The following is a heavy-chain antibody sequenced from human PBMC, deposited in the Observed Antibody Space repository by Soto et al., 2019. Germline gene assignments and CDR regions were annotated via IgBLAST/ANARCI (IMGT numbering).Heavy chain of an antibody. CDR2: IYYSGST. Sequence: PSDTLSLTCTVSGGSISSYYWSWIRQPPGKGLEWIGYIYYSGSTNYNPSLKSRVTISVDTSKNQFSLKLSSVTAADTAVYYCARERGYCSGGSCPFDYWGQGTLVTVSS. CDR1: GGSISSYY. CDR3: ARERGYCSGGSCPFDY. J-gene: IGHJ4*02. V-gene: IGHV4-59*01. D-gene: IGHD2-15*01.